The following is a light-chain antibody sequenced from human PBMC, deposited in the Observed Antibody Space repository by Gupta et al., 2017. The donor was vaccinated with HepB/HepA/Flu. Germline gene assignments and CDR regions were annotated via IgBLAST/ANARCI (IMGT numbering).Light chain of an antibody. J-gene: IGLJ2*01. CDR3: QAWDSSTDVV. CDR1: NLGDKY. CDR2: QDS. Sequence: SYELTQPPSVSVSPGQTASITCSGDNLGDKYACWYQQKPGQSPVLVIYQDSQRPAGIPGRFSGSKSGNTATLTISGTQAMDEADYYCQAWDSSTDVVFGGGTKLTVL. V-gene: IGLV3-1*01.